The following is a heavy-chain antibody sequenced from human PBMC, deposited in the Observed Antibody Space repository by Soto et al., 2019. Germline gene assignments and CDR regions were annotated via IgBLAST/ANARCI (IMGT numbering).Heavy chain of an antibody. CDR2: VNASSGNT. J-gene: IGHJ5*02. CDR3: ARASMYIWNDH. D-gene: IGHD1-20*01. Sequence: QVQLVQSGAEVKRPGASVKGSCEASGYTFTTYDINWVRQASGQGLEWMGCVNASSGNTVYAQKFHGRVTMTRDTSISTPYMELSSLKSDDTAIYYCARASMYIWNDHWGQGTLVTVSS. CDR1: GYTFTTYD. V-gene: IGHV1-8*01.